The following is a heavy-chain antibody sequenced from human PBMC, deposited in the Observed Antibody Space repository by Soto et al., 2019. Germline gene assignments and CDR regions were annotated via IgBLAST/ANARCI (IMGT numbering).Heavy chain of an antibody. Sequence: QVQLQESGPGLVKPSQTLSLTCTVSGGSISSGGYYWSWIRQHPGKGLEWIGYIYYSGSTYYNPSLKSRVTISVDTSKNQFSLKLSSVTAADTAVYYCARVRPDYDFPERDYYYYGMDVWGQGTTVTVSS. D-gene: IGHD3-3*01. V-gene: IGHV4-31*03. J-gene: IGHJ6*02. CDR2: IYYSGST. CDR3: ARVRPDYDFPERDYYYYGMDV. CDR1: GGSISSGGYY.